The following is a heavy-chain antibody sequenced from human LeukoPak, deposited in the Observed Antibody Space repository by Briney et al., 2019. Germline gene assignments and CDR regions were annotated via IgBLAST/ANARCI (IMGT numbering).Heavy chain of an antibody. J-gene: IGHJ4*02. CDR2: IYYSGNT. CDR1: GVSISSSNSY. D-gene: IGHD6-25*01. CDR3: ASGLGAARSYFEY. V-gene: IGHV4-39*07. Sequence: SETLSLTCTVSGVSISSSNSYWGWIRQPPGKGLEWIGSIYYSGNTYYNASLKSQVSISIDTSKNQFSLKLTSVTAADTAVYYCASGLGAARSYFEYWGQGTLVTVSS.